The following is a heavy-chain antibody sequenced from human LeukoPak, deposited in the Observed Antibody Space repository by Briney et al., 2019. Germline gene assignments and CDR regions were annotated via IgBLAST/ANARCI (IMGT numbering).Heavy chain of an antibody. CDR3: ARGPTFWYFNR. CDR2: FSTYNGNT. D-gene: IGHD2/OR15-2a*01. Sequence: ASVKVSCNASGYSFTNYGISWVRHAPGQGLEWMGWFSTYNGNTNYAQKLSGRVTMTTATSTSTAYMELRSLRPDDTAVYYCARGPTFWYFNRWSRGTLATVSS. CDR1: GYSFTNYG. V-gene: IGHV1-18*01. J-gene: IGHJ2*01.